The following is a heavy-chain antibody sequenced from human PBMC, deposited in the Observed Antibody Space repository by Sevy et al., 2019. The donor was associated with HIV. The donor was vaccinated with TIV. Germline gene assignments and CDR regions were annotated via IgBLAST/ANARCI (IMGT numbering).Heavy chain of an antibody. Sequence: GGSLRLSCEASGFTVSGNYMAWVRLAPGKGLEWVSLIDSGGSTYYADSVKGRFTISRDNAKNTLYLQMNPLRAEDTAVYFCARDRYYDASGYDYYYYGMDVWGQGTTVTVFS. CDR3: ARDRYYDASGYDYYYYGMDV. CDR2: IDSGGST. V-gene: IGHV3-66*01. D-gene: IGHD3-22*01. J-gene: IGHJ6*02. CDR1: GFTVSGNY.